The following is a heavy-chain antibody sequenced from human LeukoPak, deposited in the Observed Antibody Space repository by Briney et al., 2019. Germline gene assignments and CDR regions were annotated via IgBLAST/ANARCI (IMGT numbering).Heavy chain of an antibody. V-gene: IGHV6-1*01. CDR2: TYYRSKWYN. J-gene: IGHJ4*02. CDR1: GDTLSSNSAA. CDR3: TRSRITLAGTEFDY. Sequence: SHTLSLTCAISGDTLSSNSAAWNWIRQSPSRGLEWLGRTYYRSKWYNNYAVSVKSRITINPDTSKNQFSLQLNSVTPEDTAVYCCTRSRITLAGTEFDYWGQGTLVTVSS. D-gene: IGHD6-19*01.